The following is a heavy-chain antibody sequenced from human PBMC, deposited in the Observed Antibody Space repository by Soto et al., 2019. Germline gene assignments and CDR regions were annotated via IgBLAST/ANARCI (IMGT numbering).Heavy chain of an antibody. CDR1: GGSVSSGRYQ. CDR2: IYYTGTT. CDR3: AGLQFFDVWGGSVPMDV. J-gene: IGHJ6*02. V-gene: IGHV4-61*01. Sequence: QVQLQESGPGLVKPSETLSLTCTVSGGSVSSGRYQWSWIRQSPGKGLEWIGYIYYTGTTNYSRSLTSRVTISVHSSKIKFPLTVTSVTAADTGLYFCAGLQFFDVWGGSVPMDVWGQGTAVTVSS. D-gene: IGHD3-3*01.